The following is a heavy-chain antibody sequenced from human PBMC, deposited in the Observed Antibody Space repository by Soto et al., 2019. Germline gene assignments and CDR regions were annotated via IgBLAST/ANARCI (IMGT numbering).Heavy chain of an antibody. CDR1: GFTFSDHY. CDR2: IRNKANSYTT. J-gene: IGHJ4*01. V-gene: IGHV3-72*01. Sequence: EVQLVESGGGLVQPGGSQRLSCAASGFTFSDHYMDWVRQAPGKGLEWVGRIRNKANSYTTDYAASVKGRFTISRDDSKDSLYLQMNSLKPEATAIYYCARDSGKGAYFDYWGHGTLATVSS. D-gene: IGHD1-26*01. CDR3: ARDSGKGAYFDY.